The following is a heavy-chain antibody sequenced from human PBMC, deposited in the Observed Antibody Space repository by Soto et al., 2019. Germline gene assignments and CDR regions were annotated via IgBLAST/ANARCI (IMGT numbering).Heavy chain of an antibody. D-gene: IGHD6-19*01. CDR3: ARVASGSDAFDI. CDR2: INPSGGNT. J-gene: IGHJ3*02. V-gene: IGHV1-46*03. Sequence: ASVKVSCKASGYTFTSYAMHWVRQAPGQGLEWMGIINPSGGNTNYAQKFQGRVTMTRDTSTSTVYMELSSLRSEDTAVYYCARVASGSDAFDIWGQGTMVTVSS. CDR1: GYTFTSYA.